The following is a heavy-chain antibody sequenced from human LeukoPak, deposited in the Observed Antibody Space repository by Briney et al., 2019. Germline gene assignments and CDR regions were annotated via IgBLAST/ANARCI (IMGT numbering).Heavy chain of an antibody. CDR3: ARGGSVAHYYYYYYMDV. J-gene: IGHJ6*03. Sequence: GGSLRLSCAASGFTFSSYWMGWVRQAPGKGLEWVANIKQDGSEKYYVDSVKGRFTISRDNAKNSLYLQMNSLRAEDTAVYYCARGGSVAHYYYYYYMDVWGKGTTVTVSS. V-gene: IGHV3-7*01. CDR1: GFTFSSYW. D-gene: IGHD4-23*01. CDR2: IKQDGSEK.